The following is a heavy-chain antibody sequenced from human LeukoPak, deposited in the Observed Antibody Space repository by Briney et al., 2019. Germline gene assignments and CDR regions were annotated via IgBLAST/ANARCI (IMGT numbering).Heavy chain of an antibody. CDR2: ISANNGNT. J-gene: IGHJ1*01. CDR1: GYTFTSYG. V-gene: IGHV1-18*01. Sequence: ASGKVSCKASGYTFTSYGISWVRQAPGQGLEWMGWISANNGNTNYAQKLQGRVTMTTDTSTSTAYMDLRSLRSDDTAVYYCARDAYMDSEYFQHWGQGTLVTVSS. CDR3: ARDAYMDSEYFQH. D-gene: IGHD2-21*01.